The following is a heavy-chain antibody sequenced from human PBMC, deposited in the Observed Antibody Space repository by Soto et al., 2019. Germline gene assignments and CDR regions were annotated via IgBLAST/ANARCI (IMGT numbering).Heavy chain of an antibody. CDR2: IYPGDSDT. Sequence: GESLKISCKCSGYTFTTYWIGWVRQIPGKGLGWMGIIYPGDSDTRYIPSFQGQVTISAEKSISTAPLQWSSLKASDTAMYYCARGGYGGNSKDSFYIWGPGTMVTVSS. CDR1: GYTFTTYW. CDR3: ARGGYGGNSKDSFYI. V-gene: IGHV5-51*01. D-gene: IGHD4-17*01. J-gene: IGHJ3*02.